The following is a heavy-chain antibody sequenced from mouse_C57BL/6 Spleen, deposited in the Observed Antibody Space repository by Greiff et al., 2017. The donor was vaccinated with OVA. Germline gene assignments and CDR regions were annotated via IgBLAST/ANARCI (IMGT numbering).Heavy chain of an antibody. D-gene: IGHD2-4*01. CDR3: ARLYYDYLYYFDY. V-gene: IGHV5-9*01. J-gene: IGHJ2*01. CDR2: ISGGGGNT. Sequence: EVQLVESGGGLVKPGGSLKLSCAASGFTFSSYTMSWVRQTPEKRLEWVATISGGGGNTYYPDSVKGRFTISRDNAKNTLYLQMSSLRSEDTALYYCARLYYDYLYYFDYWGQGTTLTVSS. CDR1: GFTFSSYT.